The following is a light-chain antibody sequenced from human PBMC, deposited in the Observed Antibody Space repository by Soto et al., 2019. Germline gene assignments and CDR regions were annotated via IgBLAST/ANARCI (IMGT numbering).Light chain of an antibody. V-gene: IGKV3-15*01. CDR3: QQFNNWPHT. CDR1: QSVNQK. J-gene: IGKJ5*01. Sequence: EIVLTQSPATLSVPPGERATLSCRASQSVNQKLGWYQQKPGQAPRLLIYVASYRATGIPARFSGSGSGTENTLTISNLQAEDFAVYYCQQFNNWPHTFGQGTRLEIK. CDR2: VAS.